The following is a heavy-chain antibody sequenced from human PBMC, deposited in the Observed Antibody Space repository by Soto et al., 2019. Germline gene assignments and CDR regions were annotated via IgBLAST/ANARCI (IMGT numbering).Heavy chain of an antibody. CDR3: ARGDATDCSNGVCSFFYKHDIDV. D-gene: IGHD2-8*01. Sequence: QVQLVQSGAEVKKPGASVKVSCKASGYSFTDYHIHWVRQAPGQGLEWLGRINPKSGGTSTAQKLQGWVTMTTDTSISTASMELTRLTSDDTAIYYCARGDATDCSNGVCSFFYKHDIDVWGQGTTVTGSS. CDR2: INPKSGGT. J-gene: IGHJ6*02. V-gene: IGHV1-2*04. CDR1: GYSFTDYH.